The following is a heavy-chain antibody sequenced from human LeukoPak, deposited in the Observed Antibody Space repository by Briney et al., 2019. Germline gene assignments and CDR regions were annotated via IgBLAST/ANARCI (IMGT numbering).Heavy chain of an antibody. CDR3: AKESGKFDY. V-gene: IGHV3-43*02. CDR2: ISADGGST. J-gene: IGHJ4*02. Sequence: VQPGGSLRLSCVVSGINFADYAMHWVRQPPGKGLEWVSLISADGGSTFSADSVKGRFSISRDNSKNSLYLQMNSLRSEDTAMYYCAKESGKFDYWGQETLVAVSS. CDR1: GINFADYA.